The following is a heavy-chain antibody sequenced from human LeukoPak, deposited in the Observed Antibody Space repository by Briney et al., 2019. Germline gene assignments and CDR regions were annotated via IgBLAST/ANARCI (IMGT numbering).Heavy chain of an antibody. CDR3: ARDPGFRNGADV. V-gene: IGHV3-66*02. CDR1: GFTVSNTY. D-gene: IGHD4/OR15-4a*01. J-gene: IGHJ6*02. CDR2: IYGDRST. Sequence: SGGYLTLYCAAFGFTVSNTYMSWLPQAPGLGLKWFSVIYGDRSTYSPDSVKGRFTISRANSKNTLYLQMNSLTAEDTAVYYCARDPGFRNGADVWGQGTTVTASS.